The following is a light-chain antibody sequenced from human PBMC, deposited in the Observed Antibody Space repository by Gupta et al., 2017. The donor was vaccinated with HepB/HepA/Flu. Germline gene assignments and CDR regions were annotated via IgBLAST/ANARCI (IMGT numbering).Light chain of an antibody. CDR2: GVK. V-gene: IGLV2-8*01. CDR3: SSYAVSNNFV. Sequence: SLPPHPPSSASSAQPVAIISCTGTSNDVGGYKHVSWYQQHPGKAPKLMIDGVKKPPSGVPDRFSGSKSGNTASLTVSGLQAEDEADYYCSSYAVSNNFVFGTGTQVTVL. CDR1: SNDVGGYKH. J-gene: IGLJ1*01.